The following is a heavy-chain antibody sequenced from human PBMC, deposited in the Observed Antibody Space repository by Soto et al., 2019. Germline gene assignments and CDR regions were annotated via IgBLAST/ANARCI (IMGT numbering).Heavy chain of an antibody. Sequence: QVQLQQWGAGLLKPSETLSLTCAVYGGSFSPYFWNWIRQPPGKGLEWIGEINHSGSTNYNPSHTRQATFPADTSKYQVRLKMSSLTSGDTAVYYCASFASGWQYNYFDFWRRGSPVTVSS. V-gene: IGHV4-34*01. CDR2: INHSGST. D-gene: IGHD6-19*01. J-gene: IGHJ2*01. CDR1: GGSFSPYF. CDR3: ASFASGWQYNYFDF.